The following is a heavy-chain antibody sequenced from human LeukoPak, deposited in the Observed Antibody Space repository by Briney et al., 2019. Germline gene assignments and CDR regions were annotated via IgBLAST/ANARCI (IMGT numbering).Heavy chain of an antibody. Sequence: ASVKVSCKASGYTFTSYGISWVRQAPGQGLEWMGWISAYNGNTNYAQKLQGRVTMTTDTSTSTAYMELRSLRSDDTAVYYCARERSYCSSTSCYFYGMDVWGQGTTVTVPS. D-gene: IGHD2-2*01. CDR2: ISAYNGNT. V-gene: IGHV1-18*01. CDR3: ARERSYCSSTSCYFYGMDV. J-gene: IGHJ6*02. CDR1: GYTFTSYG.